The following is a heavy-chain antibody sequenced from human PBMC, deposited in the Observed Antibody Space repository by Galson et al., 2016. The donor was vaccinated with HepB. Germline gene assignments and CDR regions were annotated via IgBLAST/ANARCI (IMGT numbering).Heavy chain of an antibody. V-gene: IGHV3-23*01. CDR2: ISGSGGRT. CDR3: ATERYSGADCYTYFES. J-gene: IGHJ4*02. Sequence: SLRLSCAASGFTFSTYGMSWVRQAPGKGREWVSAISGSGGRTYYAASLRGRFTISRDNSKNTLFLQLKHLTSDDTAVYFCATERYSGADCYTYFESWGQGTLLTVSS. CDR1: GFTFSTYG. D-gene: IGHD2-21*01.